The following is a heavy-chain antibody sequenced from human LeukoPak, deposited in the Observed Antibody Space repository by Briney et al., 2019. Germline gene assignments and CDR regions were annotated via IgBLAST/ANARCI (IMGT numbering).Heavy chain of an antibody. V-gene: IGHV4-39*07. Sequence: PSETLSLTCTVSGGSISSSSYYWGWIRQPPGKGLEWIGSIYYSGSTYYNPSLKSRVTISLDTSMNQFSLKLSSVTDADTAVYFCARLAYYDDSGSYYYGMGVWGQGTTVTVSS. CDR3: ARLAYYDDSGSYYYGMGV. CDR2: IYYSGST. D-gene: IGHD3-22*01. J-gene: IGHJ6*02. CDR1: GGSISSSSYY.